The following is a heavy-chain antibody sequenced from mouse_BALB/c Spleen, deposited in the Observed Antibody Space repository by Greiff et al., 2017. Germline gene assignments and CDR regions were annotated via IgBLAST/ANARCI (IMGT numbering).Heavy chain of an antibody. CDR2: ISSGGSYT. Sequence: EVHLVESGGDLVKPGGSLKLSCAASGFTFSSYGMSWVRQTPDKRLEWVATISSGGSYTYYPDSVKGRFTISRDNAKNTLYLQMSSLKSEDTAMYYCARYYYGSSYQYLYYFDYWGQGTTLTVSS. D-gene: IGHD1-1*01. CDR1: GFTFSSYG. J-gene: IGHJ2*01. V-gene: IGHV5-6*01. CDR3: ARYYYGSSYQYLYYFDY.